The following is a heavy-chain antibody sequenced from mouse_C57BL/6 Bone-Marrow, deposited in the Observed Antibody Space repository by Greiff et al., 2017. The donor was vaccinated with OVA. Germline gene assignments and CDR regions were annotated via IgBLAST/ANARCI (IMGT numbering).Heavy chain of an antibody. CDR3: ARSPAYYSNLYFDY. CDR1: GFTFTDYY. D-gene: IGHD2-5*01. CDR2: IRNKANGYTT. V-gene: IGHV7-3*01. Sequence: EVQGVESGGGLVQPGGSLSLSCAASGFTFTDYYMSWVRQPPGKALEWLGFIRNKANGYTTEYSASVKGRFTISRDNSQSILYLQMNALRAEDSATYYCARSPAYYSNLYFDYWGQGTTLTVSS. J-gene: IGHJ2*01.